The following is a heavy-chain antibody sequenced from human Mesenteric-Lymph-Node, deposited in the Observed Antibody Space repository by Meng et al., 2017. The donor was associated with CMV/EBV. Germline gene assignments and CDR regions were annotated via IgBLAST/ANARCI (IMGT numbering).Heavy chain of an antibody. Sequence: FPFSNAWMSWVRQAPGKGLEWVGRIKSKTDGGTTDYAAPVKGRFTISRDNSKNTLYLQMNSLKTEDTAVYYCTTDRPITIFGVVTDRWGQGTLVTVSS. J-gene: IGHJ5*02. V-gene: IGHV3-15*01. CDR1: FPFSNAW. CDR2: IKSKTDGGTT. D-gene: IGHD3-3*01. CDR3: TTDRPITIFGVVTDR.